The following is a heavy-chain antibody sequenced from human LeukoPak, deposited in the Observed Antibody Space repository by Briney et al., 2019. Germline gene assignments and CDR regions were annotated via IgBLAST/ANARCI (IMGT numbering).Heavy chain of an antibody. CDR2: INHSGST. J-gene: IGHJ4*02. V-gene: IGHV4-34*01. Sequence: SETLSLTCAVYGGSFSGYYWSWIRQPPGKGLEWIGEINHSGSTNYNPSLKSRVTISVDTSKNQFSLKLSSVTAADTAVYYCARDSGSSSWYVWGQGTLVTVSS. CDR3: ARDSGSSSWYV. D-gene: IGHD6-13*01. CDR1: GGSFSGYY.